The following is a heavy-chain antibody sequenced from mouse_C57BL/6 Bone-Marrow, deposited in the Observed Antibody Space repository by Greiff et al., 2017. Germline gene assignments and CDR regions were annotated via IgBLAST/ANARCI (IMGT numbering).Heavy chain of an antibody. J-gene: IGHJ4*01. CDR2: ISSGGSYT. CDR1: GFTFSSYG. Sequence: EVKLMESGGDLVKPGGSLKLSCAASGFTFSSYGMSWVRQTPDKRLEWVATISSGGSYTYYPDIVKGRFTISRDNAKNTLYLQMSSLKSEDTAMYYCARRYGKRMDYWGQGTSVTVSS. CDR3: ARRYGKRMDY. D-gene: IGHD2-1*01. V-gene: IGHV5-6*02.